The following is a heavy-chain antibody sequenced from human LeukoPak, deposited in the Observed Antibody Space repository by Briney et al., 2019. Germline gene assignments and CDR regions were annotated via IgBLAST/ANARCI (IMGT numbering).Heavy chain of an antibody. D-gene: IGHD3-10*01. V-gene: IGHV1-69*04. Sequence: SVKVSCRASGGTFRSYAISWVRQAPGQGLEWMGRIIPILGIANCAQKFQGRVTITADKSTSIAYMELSSLRSEDTAVYYCARDFITMVRGVIPFDYWGQGTLVTVSS. CDR1: GGTFRSYA. CDR2: IIPILGIA. CDR3: ARDFITMVRGVIPFDY. J-gene: IGHJ4*02.